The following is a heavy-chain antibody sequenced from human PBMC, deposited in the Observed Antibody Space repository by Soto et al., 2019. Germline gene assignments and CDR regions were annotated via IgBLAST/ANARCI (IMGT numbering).Heavy chain of an antibody. V-gene: IGHV3-30*18. CDR2: ISYGGSNK. J-gene: IGHJ4*02. Sequence: GGSLRLSCAASGFTFSSYGMHWVRQAPGKGLEWVAVISYGGSNKYYADSVKGRFTISRDNSKNTLYLQMNSLRAEDTAVYYCAKDLAEQPNWNDPLEPDYWGQGTLVTVSS. D-gene: IGHD1-20*01. CDR3: AKDLAEQPNWNDPLEPDY. CDR1: GFTFSSYG.